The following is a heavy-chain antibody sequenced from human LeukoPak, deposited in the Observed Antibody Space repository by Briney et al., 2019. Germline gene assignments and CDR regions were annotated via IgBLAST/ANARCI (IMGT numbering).Heavy chain of an antibody. J-gene: IGHJ6*03. CDR1: GYTFTGYY. CDR3: ARVLRDCSGSSCYSFYYYYYYMDV. Sequence: ASVKVSCKASGYTFTGYYMHWVRQAPGQGLEWMGWINPNSGGTNYAQKFQGRVTMTRDTSISTAYMELSRLRSDDTAVYYCARVLRDCSGSSCYSFYYYYYYMDVWGKGTTVTVSS. D-gene: IGHD2-15*01. V-gene: IGHV1-2*02. CDR2: INPNSGGT.